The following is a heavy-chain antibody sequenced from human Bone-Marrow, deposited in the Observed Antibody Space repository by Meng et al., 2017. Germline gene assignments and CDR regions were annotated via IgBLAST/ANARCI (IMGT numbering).Heavy chain of an antibody. Sequence: GESLKISCAASGFTFSSYAMHWVRQAPGKGLEWVAVISYDGSNKYYADSVKGRFTIFRDNAKNSLYLQMNSLRAEDTAVYYCARDLVFGELLGFDYWGQGTLVTVSS. CDR1: GFTFSSYA. V-gene: IGHV3-30*07. CDR2: ISYDGSNK. D-gene: IGHD3-10*02. J-gene: IGHJ4*02. CDR3: ARDLVFGELLGFDY.